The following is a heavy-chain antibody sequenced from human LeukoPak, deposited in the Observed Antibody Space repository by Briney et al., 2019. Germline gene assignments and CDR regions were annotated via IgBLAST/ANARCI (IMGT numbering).Heavy chain of an antibody. CDR3: ARSQIGLVSGIAWFDP. V-gene: IGHV1-2*02. CDR2: INPNSGGT. D-gene: IGHD3-3*01. Sequence: ASVTVSCKASGYTFTGYYMHWVRQAPGQGLEWMGWINPNSGGTNYAQKFQGRVTMTRDTSISTACMELSRLRSDDTAVYYCARSQIGLVSGIAWFDPWGQGTLVTVSS. CDR1: GYTFTGYY. J-gene: IGHJ5*02.